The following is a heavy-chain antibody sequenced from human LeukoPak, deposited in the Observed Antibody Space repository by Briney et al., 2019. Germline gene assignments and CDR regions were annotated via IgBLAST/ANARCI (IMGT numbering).Heavy chain of an antibody. CDR2: LYSGGRT. CDR3: ARVGDHYHWYLDL. J-gene: IGHJ2*01. V-gene: IGHV3-53*01. Sequence: GGSLTLSCAASGFSVSTNYMNWVRQAPGKGLEWVSILYSGGRTYYTDSVKGRFTISRDNSRNTLYLHMTNLRAEDTAVYYCARVGDHYHWYLDLWGRGSLLTVSS. CDR1: GFSVSTNY. D-gene: IGHD3-10*01.